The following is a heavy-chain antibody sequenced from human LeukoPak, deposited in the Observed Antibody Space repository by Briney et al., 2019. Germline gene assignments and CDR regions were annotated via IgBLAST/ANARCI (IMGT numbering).Heavy chain of an antibody. CDR3: VSPVFINY. V-gene: IGHV3-64D*06. D-gene: IGHD1-14*01. CDR1: GFTFSSLG. CDR2: IGSDGDST. J-gene: IGHJ4*01. Sequence: GGSLRLSCAASGFTFSSLGMHWVRQAPGKGLEHVSTIGSDGDSTYYADSVKDRFTISRDNSKNALYLQMTSLRPEDSAVYYCVSPVFINYWGQGTLVTVSS.